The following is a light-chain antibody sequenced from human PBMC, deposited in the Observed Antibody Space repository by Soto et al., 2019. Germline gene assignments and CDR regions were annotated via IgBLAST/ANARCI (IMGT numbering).Light chain of an antibody. J-gene: IGLJ1*01. Sequence: QSALTQPASVSGSPGQSITISCTGTSSDVGSYDLVSWYQQHPGKAPKLMIYEGSKRPSGVSNRFSGSKSGNTASLTISGLQADDEAHYYCCSYAGSSTLYFVFGTGTKLTVL. V-gene: IGLV2-23*03. CDR3: CSYAGSSTLYFV. CDR1: SSDVGSYDL. CDR2: EGS.